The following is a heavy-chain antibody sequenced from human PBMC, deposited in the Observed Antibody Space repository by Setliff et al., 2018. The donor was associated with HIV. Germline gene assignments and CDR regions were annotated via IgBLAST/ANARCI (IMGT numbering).Heavy chain of an antibody. D-gene: IGHD3-3*01. CDR3: ARAAGITTFGVVSEWGAFDI. Sequence: ASVKVSCKASGYTFTGYYMHWVRQAPGQGLEWMGWINPNSGGTNYAQKFQGWVTMTRDTSISTAYMELSRLRSDDTAVYYCARAAGITTFGVVSEWGAFDIWGQGTMVTVSS. V-gene: IGHV1-2*04. CDR2: INPNSGGT. CDR1: GYTFTGYY. J-gene: IGHJ3*02.